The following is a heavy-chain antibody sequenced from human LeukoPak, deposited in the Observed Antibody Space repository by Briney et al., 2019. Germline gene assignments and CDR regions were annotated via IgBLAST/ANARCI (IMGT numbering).Heavy chain of an antibody. CDR1: GYTFTGYY. CDR3: ARELDISRSYYTR. D-gene: IGHD1-26*01. Sequence: GASVKVSCKAPGYTFTGYYMHWVRQAPGQGLEWMGWINPNSGGTNYAQKFQGRVTMTRDTSISTAYMELSRLRSDDTAVYYCARELDISRSYYTRWGQGTLVTVSS. CDR2: INPNSGGT. V-gene: IGHV1-2*02. J-gene: IGHJ4*02.